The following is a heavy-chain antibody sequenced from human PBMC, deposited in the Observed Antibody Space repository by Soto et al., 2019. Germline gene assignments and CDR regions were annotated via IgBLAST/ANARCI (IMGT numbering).Heavy chain of an antibody. J-gene: IGHJ6*02. Sequence: ASVKVSCKASGYTFTSYDVNWVRQATGQGLEWVGWMNPNSGNPGYARNFHGSVTMTGNTAIGTAYMGLSSRRAEDTAVYYFASAFRVGHKPYYYYGMDVWCQRTKVTVSS. CDR3: ASAFRVGHKPYYYYGMDV. CDR2: MNPNSGNP. CDR1: GYTFTSYD. V-gene: IGHV1-8*01.